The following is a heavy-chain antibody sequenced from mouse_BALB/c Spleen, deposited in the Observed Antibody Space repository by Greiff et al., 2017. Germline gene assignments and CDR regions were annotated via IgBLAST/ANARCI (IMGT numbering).Heavy chain of an antibody. D-gene: IGHD1-1*01. J-gene: IGHJ3*01. V-gene: IGHV1-7*01. Sequence: QVQLQQSGAELAKPGASVKMSCKASGYTFTSYWMHWVKQRPGQGLEWIGYINPSTGYTEYNQKFKDKATLTADKSSSTAYMQLSSLTSEDSAVYYCARGNYAWFAYWGQGTLVTVSA. CDR2: INPSTGYT. CDR3: ARGNYAWFAY. CDR1: GYTFTSYW.